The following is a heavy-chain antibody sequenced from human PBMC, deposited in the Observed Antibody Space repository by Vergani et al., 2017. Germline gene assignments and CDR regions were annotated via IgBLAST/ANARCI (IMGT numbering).Heavy chain of an antibody. J-gene: IGHJ6*03. D-gene: IGHD2-21*01. CDR1: GFTFSTYA. Sequence: QGQLVESGGGVVQPGRSLRLSCTSSGFTFSTYAMHWVRQAPGKGLEWVAIIYYYGSKKHYADSVKGRFTISRDNSRKTLDFLMSSLRAEDTAIYYCVREGSYCGSTTCRNPSYVYYYHMDVWGEGTTVTVSS. V-gene: IGHV3-33*01. CDR3: VREGSYCGSTTCRNPSYVYYYHMDV. CDR2: IYYYGSKK.